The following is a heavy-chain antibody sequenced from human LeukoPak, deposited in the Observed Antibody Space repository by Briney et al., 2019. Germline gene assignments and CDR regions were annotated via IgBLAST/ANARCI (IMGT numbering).Heavy chain of an antibody. V-gene: IGHV3-7*03. CDR2: IKPDGTEK. CDR3: ARNSYFYGMDV. CDR1: GFTFSNYW. Sequence: QPGGSLRLSCTASGFTFSNYWMTWVRQAPGKGLEWVANIKPDGTEKYYVDSVKGRFTISRDNAKNSLYLQMNSLRVEDTAVFYCARNSYFYGMDVWGLGTTFTVSS. J-gene: IGHJ6*02.